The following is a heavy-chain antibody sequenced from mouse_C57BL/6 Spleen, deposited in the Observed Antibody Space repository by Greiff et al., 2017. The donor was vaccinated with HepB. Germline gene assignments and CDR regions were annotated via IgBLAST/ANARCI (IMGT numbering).Heavy chain of an antibody. CDR3: ARDSNYLYYAMDY. D-gene: IGHD2-5*01. Sequence: EVMLVESGGGLVKPGGSLKLSCAASGFTFSSYAMSWVRQTPEKRLEWVATISDGGSYTYYPDNVKGRFTISRDNAKNNLYLQMSHLKSEDTAMYYCARDSNYLYYAMDYWGQGTSVTVSS. J-gene: IGHJ4*01. CDR2: ISDGGSYT. V-gene: IGHV5-4*01. CDR1: GFTFSSYA.